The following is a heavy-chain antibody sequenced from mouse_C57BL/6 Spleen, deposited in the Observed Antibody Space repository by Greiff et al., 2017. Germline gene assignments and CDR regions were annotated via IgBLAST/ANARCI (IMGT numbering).Heavy chain of an antibody. CDR1: GYTFTSYW. CDR3: AAREFAY. Sequence: VQLQQSGTVLARPGASVKMSCKTSGYTFTSYWMHWVKQRPGQGLEWIGAIYPGNSDTSYNQKFKGKAKLTAVTAASTAYRELSSLTNEDSAVYYCAAREFAYWGQGALVTVSA. CDR2: IYPGNSDT. J-gene: IGHJ3*01. V-gene: IGHV1-5*01.